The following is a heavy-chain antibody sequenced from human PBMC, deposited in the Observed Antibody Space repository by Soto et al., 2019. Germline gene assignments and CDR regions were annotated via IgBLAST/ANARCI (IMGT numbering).Heavy chain of an antibody. CDR2: IYTSGST. J-gene: IGHJ6*01. CDR3: ARGFPDYEGGSGIWVPYYGRDV. Sequence: SANLSLTCTVSGRTISRYYWSWIRPPAGQGLEWIGRIYTSGSTNYNPSLKSRVTMSVDTSKNQFSLQLSSVTAAATAVYYCARGFPDYEGGSGIWVPYYGRDVWGQGTTVAVAS. V-gene: IGHV4-4*07. CDR1: GRTISRYY. D-gene: IGHD2-15*01.